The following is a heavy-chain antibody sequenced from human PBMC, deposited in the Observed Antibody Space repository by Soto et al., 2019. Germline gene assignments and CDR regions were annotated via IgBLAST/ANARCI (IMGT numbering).Heavy chain of an antibody. CDR3: ASVGSDYDNSGYYLP. CDR1: GGSVSSSNW. J-gene: IGHJ5*02. Sequence: LSLTCIVSGGSVSSSNWWSWVRQPPGKGLGWIGEIYHSGSTTYNPSLKSRATISVDKSENQFSLRLKSVTAADTAVYYCASVGSDYDNSGYYLPWGPGTLVTVSS. D-gene: IGHD3-22*01. CDR2: IYHSGST. V-gene: IGHV4-4*02.